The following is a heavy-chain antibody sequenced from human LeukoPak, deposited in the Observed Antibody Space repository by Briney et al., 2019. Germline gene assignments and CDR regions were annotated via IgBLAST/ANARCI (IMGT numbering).Heavy chain of an antibody. CDR3: ARQTTVTTH. D-gene: IGHD4-17*01. Sequence: GGSLRLSCAASGFTSSNAWMNWVRQAPGKGLEWVSYISGSSSTIYYADSVKGRFTISRDNAKNSLYLQMNSLRAEDTAVYYCARQTTVTTHWGQGTLVTVSS. V-gene: IGHV3-48*01. CDR2: ISGSSSTI. CDR1: GFTSSNAW. J-gene: IGHJ4*02.